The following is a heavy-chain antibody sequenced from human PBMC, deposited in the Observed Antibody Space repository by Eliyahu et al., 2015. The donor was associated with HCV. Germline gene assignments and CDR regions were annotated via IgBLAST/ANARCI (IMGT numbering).Heavy chain of an antibody. CDR3: VSNGCSSTSCSYYFDY. V-gene: IGHV3-64D*06. D-gene: IGHD2-2*01. J-gene: IGHJ4*02. Sequence: EVQLVESGGGLVQPGGSLRLSCSASGFPFXXYAMHWVRQAPGKGLEYVSAISSNGGSTYYADSVKGRFTISRDNSKNTLYLQMSSLRAEDTAVYYCVSNGCSSTSCSYYFDYWGQGTLVTVSS. CDR1: GFPFXXYA. CDR2: ISSNGGST.